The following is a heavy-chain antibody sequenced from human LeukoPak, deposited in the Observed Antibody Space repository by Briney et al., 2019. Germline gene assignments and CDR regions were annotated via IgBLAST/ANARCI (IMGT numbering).Heavy chain of an antibody. CDR2: IYHSGSA. CDR3: ARRSGWYTPGEDYYFDY. Sequence: PSETLSLTCTVSGYSISSGYYWGWIRQPPGKGLEWIGRIYHSGSAYYNPSLKRRVTISVDTSKNLFSLKLSSVTAADTAVYYCARRSGWYTPGEDYYFDYWGQGTLVTVSP. D-gene: IGHD6-19*01. CDR1: GYSISSGYY. V-gene: IGHV4-38-2*02. J-gene: IGHJ4*02.